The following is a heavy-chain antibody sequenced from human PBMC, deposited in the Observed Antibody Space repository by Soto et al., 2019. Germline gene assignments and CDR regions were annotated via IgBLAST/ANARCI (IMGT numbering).Heavy chain of an antibody. CDR2: MNPNSGNT. J-gene: IGHJ6*02. V-gene: IGHV1-8*01. CDR3: ATSIWCGESLGGMDV. Sequence: VQLVQSGAEVKQPGASVKVSCKASGYTFTSSDSTWVRQATGQGLEWMGWMNPNSGNTGYAQKLQGRGPKPRNTSISTADRELGSLRSEDTAVYYCATSIWCGESLGGMDVWGQGTTVTVSS. CDR1: GYTFTSSD. D-gene: IGHD3-10*01.